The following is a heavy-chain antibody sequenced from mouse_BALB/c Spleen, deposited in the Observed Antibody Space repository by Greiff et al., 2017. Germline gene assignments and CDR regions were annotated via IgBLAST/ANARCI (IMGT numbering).Heavy chain of an antibody. J-gene: IGHJ3*01. CDR1: GFTFSSYA. Sequence: EVKLMESGGGLVKPGGSLKLSCAASGFTFSSYAMSWVRQTPEKRLEWVASISSGGSTYYPDSVKGRFTISRDNARNILYLQMSSLRSEDTAMYYCARRGDYVRFAYWGQGTLVTVSA. CDR2: ISSGGST. CDR3: ARRGDYVRFAY. V-gene: IGHV5-6-5*01. D-gene: IGHD2-4*01.